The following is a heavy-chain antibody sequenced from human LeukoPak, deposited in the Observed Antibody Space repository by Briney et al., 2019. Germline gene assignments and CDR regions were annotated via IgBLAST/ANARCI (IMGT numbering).Heavy chain of an antibody. D-gene: IGHD3-10*01. CDR3: ARVPSKRRGTHYYYMAV. Sequence: SETLSPTCAVYGGSFSDYWWTWIRQSPPKGLEWIGEVNHSGRTNYNPSLKSRVSISVDRSKKQFSLKLTSVTAADTAVYYCARVPSKRRGTHYYYMAVWGKGTTVTVSS. J-gene: IGHJ6*03. V-gene: IGHV4-34*01. CDR2: VNHSGRT. CDR1: GGSFSDYW.